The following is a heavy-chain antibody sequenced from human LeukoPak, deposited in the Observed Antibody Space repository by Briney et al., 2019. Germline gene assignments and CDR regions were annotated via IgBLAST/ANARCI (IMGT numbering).Heavy chain of an antibody. J-gene: IGHJ5*02. CDR2: IIPIFGTA. CDR1: GGTFSSYA. CDR3: ASEGRIQRSWFDP. D-gene: IGHD5-18*01. V-gene: IGHV1-69*05. Sequence: SVKVSCKASGGTFSSYAISWVRQAPGQGLEWMGRIIPIFGTANYAQKFQGRVTITTDESTSTAYMELSSLRSEDPAVYYCASEGRIQRSWFDPWGQGTLVTVSS.